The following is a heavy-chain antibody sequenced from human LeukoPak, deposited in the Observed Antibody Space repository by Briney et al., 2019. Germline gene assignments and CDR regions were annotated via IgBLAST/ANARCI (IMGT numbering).Heavy chain of an antibody. D-gene: IGHD6-13*01. V-gene: IGHV1-18*01. CDR1: GYTFTSYG. Sequence: ASVKVSCKASGYTFTSYGISWVRQAPGQGLEWMGWISAYNGNTNYAQKLQGRVTMTTDTSTSTAYMELRSLRSDDTAVYYCARDESWYGPHYYYGMDVWGQGTTVTVS. CDR2: ISAYNGNT. CDR3: ARDESWYGPHYYYGMDV. J-gene: IGHJ6*02.